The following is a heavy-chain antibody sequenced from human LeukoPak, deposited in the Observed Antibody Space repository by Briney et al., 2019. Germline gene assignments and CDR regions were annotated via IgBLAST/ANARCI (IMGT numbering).Heavy chain of an antibody. Sequence: GESLTLSCAAPGFTISNYTMNWVHHAPGTGMVCVSYISNTGSSTYYADSVTGAFTISRDNAKYTLNVQTSSLRAEDTAVYYCVRDLAYWGQGTLVTVFS. CDR2: ISNTGSST. CDR3: VRDLAY. CDR1: GFTISNYT. J-gene: IGHJ4*02. V-gene: IGHV3-48*01.